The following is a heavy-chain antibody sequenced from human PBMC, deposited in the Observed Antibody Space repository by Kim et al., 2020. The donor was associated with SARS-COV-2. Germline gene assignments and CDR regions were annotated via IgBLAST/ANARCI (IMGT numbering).Heavy chain of an antibody. CDR1: GGSISSSSYY. V-gene: IGHV4-39*06. D-gene: IGHD3-22*01. CDR3: AGDPPSAGDSSGYWGCLDP. J-gene: IGHJ5*02. Sequence: SETLSLTCTVSGGSISSSSYYWGWIRQPPGKGLEWIGSIYYSGSTYYNPSLKSRVTISVDTSKNQFALKLTSVTAADTAVYYCAGDPPSAGDSSGYWGCLDPWGQGTLVTVSS. CDR2: IYYSGST.